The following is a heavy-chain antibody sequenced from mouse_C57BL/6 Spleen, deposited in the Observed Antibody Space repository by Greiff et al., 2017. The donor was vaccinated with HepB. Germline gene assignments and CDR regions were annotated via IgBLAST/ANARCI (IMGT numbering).Heavy chain of an antibody. CDR2: ISSGSSTI. D-gene: IGHD1-1*01. J-gene: IGHJ2*01. Sequence: DVKLVESGGGLVKPGGSLKLSCAASGFTFSDYGMHWVRQAPEKGLEWVAYISSGSSTIYYADTVKGRFTISRDNAKNTLFLQMTRLRSEDTAMYYCARGDYGSSRYFDYWGQGTTLTVSS. CDR3: ARGDYGSSRYFDY. V-gene: IGHV5-17*01. CDR1: GFTFSDYG.